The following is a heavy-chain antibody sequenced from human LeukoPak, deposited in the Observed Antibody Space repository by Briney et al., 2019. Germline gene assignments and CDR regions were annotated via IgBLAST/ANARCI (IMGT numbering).Heavy chain of an antibody. D-gene: IGHD3-9*01. Sequence: PGGSLRLSCAASGFTFSSYWMSWVRQAPGKGLEWVANIKQDGSEKYYVDSVKGRFTISRDNSKNTLYLHMNSLRAEDTAVYYCAKDGHRVLRYFDWLDHHAFDYWGQGTLVTVSS. J-gene: IGHJ4*02. V-gene: IGHV3-7*01. CDR3: AKDGHRVLRYFDWLDHHAFDY. CDR1: GFTFSSYW. CDR2: IKQDGSEK.